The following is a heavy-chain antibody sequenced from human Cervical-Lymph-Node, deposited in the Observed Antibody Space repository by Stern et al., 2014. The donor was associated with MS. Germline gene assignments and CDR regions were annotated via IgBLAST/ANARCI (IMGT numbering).Heavy chain of an antibody. Sequence: EVQLVESGGGLVQPGRSLRLSCAASGFTINDYAMPWVRQAPGKGLEWVSIISWNSGSVGYADSVKGRFTISRDNAKNSLYLQMNSLRAEDTALYHCAKVGYCSGGRCFSDWYYGMDVWGQGTTVTVSS. CDR3: AKVGYCSGGRCFSDWYYGMDV. J-gene: IGHJ6*02. CDR1: GFTINDYA. V-gene: IGHV3-9*01. D-gene: IGHD2-15*01. CDR2: ISWNSGSV.